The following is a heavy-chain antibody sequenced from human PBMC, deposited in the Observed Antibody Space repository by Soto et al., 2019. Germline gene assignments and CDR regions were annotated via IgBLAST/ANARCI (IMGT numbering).Heavy chain of an antibody. D-gene: IGHD3-22*01. CDR3: ATLGTKYYYDSSGLP. J-gene: IGHJ5*02. V-gene: IGHV1-69*02. Sequence: SVKVSCKASGGTFSSYTISWVRQAPGQGLEWMGRIIPILGIANYAQKFQGRVTITADKSTSTAYMELSSLRSEDTAVYYCATLGTKYYYDSSGLPWGQGTLVTAPQ. CDR2: IIPILGIA. CDR1: GGTFSSYT.